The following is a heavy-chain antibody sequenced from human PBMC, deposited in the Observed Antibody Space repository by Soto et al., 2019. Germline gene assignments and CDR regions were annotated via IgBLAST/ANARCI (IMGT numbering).Heavy chain of an antibody. CDR2: ISATGTT. CDR3: ARAQSGAADF. CDR1: GDSMSSYY. J-gene: IGHJ3*01. D-gene: IGHD7-27*01. Sequence: QVQLQESGPGLVEPSETLSLTCTVSGDSMSSYYWSWIRQSAEKGLEWIGRISATGTTTYIPSLKSRITLSVDTSQNQFSLTLKFVTAADTAVYFGARAQSGAADFWGQGTVVTVS. V-gene: IGHV4-4*07.